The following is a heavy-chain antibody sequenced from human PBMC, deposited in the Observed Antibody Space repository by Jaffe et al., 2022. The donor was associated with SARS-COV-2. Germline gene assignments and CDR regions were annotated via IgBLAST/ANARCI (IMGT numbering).Heavy chain of an antibody. CDR3: AKEGGLGYCSGGNCYFDC. D-gene: IGHD2-15*01. CDR1: GFTFSGYG. Sequence: QVQLVESGGGVVQPGRSLRLSCAASGFTFSGYGMHWVRQAPGKGLEWVALISYDGSNKYYADSVKGRFSISRDNSKNTLYLQMNSLRAEDTAVYYCAKEGGLGYCSGGNCYFDCWGQGALVTVSS. V-gene: IGHV3-30*18. J-gene: IGHJ4*02. CDR2: ISYDGSNK.